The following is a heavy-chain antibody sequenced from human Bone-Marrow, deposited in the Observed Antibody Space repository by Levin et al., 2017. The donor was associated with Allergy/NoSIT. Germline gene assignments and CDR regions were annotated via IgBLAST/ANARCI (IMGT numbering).Heavy chain of an antibody. D-gene: IGHD3-3*01. V-gene: IGHV3-30-3*01. Sequence: GGSLRLSCAASGFTFSSYAMHWVRQAPGKGLEWVAVISYDGSNKYYADSVKGRFTISRDNSKNTLYLQMNSLRAEDTAVYYCARETYYDFWSGYWAYYYYGMDVWGQGTTVTVSS. J-gene: IGHJ6*02. CDR2: ISYDGSNK. CDR3: ARETYYDFWSGYWAYYYYGMDV. CDR1: GFTFSSYA.